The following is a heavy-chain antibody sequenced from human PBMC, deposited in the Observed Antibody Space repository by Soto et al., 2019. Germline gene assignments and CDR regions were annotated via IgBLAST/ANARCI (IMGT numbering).Heavy chain of an antibody. D-gene: IGHD5-12*01. V-gene: IGHV3-30*18. CDR1: AFTFSSYG. Sequence: GGSLRLACAASAFTFSSYGMHWVRQAPGKGLEWVAVISYDGSNKYYADSVKGRFTISRDNSKNTLYLQMNSLRAEDTAVYYCAKEEGGYNYGVDYWGQGTLVTVSS. CDR3: AKEEGGYNYGVDY. CDR2: ISYDGSNK. J-gene: IGHJ4*02.